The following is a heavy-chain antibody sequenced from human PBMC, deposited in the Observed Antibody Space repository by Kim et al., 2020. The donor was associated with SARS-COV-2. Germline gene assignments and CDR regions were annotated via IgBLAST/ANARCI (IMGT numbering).Heavy chain of an antibody. Sequence: SETLSLTCAVYGGSFSGYYWSWIRQPPGKGLEWIGEINHSGSTNYNPSLKSRVTISVDTSKNQFSLKLSSVTAADTAVYYCARGPSLVTPYDYWGQVTLVTVSS. D-gene: IGHD4-4*01. CDR2: INHSGST. V-gene: IGHV4-34*01. CDR1: GGSFSGYY. J-gene: IGHJ4*02. CDR3: ARGPSLVTPYDY.